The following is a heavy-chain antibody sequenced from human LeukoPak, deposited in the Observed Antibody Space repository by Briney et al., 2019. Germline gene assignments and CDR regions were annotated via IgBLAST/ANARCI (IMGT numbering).Heavy chain of an antibody. CDR1: GFTFGSHA. CDR2: IFGSGGSP. Sequence: GGSLRLSCEASGFTFGSHAMYWVRQAPGKGLEWVAGIFGSGGSPHYADSVKGRFTISRDNPRNTVYLQINSLRDENTAVYYCGKTTVGYSSGQKPAWPVDYWDQGTLVTVSS. CDR3: GKTTVGYSSGQKPAWPVDY. J-gene: IGHJ4*02. D-gene: IGHD5-18*01. V-gene: IGHV3-23*01.